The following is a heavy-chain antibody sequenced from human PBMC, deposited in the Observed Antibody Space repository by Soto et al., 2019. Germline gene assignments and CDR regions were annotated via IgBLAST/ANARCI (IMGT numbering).Heavy chain of an antibody. CDR3: ARTTAVPNTLRSRYFFDY. D-gene: IGHD4-17*01. CDR2: VYYSGTT. Sequence: NPSETLSLTXSVSGGSVSNKTYYWSWIRQPPGKRLGWIGYVYYSGTTNYNPSLKSRVTISVDLSKNQFSLRLSSVTTADTALYYCARTTAVPNTLRSRYFFDYWGQGTLVTVSS. V-gene: IGHV4-61*01. J-gene: IGHJ4*02. CDR1: GGSVSNKTYY.